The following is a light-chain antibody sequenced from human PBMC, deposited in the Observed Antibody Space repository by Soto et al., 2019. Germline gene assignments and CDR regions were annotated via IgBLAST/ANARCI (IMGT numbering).Light chain of an antibody. V-gene: IGLV2-14*01. J-gene: IGLJ2*01. CDR3: SSYTTIKTVV. CDR1: MRDVGAYNL. Sequence: QSALTQPASVSGSPGQSITISCAGTMRDVGAYNLVSWYQQHPGRAPQLIIFEVSNRPSGISDRFSGFKSANTAYLTISGVQPEDEADYHCSSYTTIKTVVFGGGTKLTVL. CDR2: EVS.